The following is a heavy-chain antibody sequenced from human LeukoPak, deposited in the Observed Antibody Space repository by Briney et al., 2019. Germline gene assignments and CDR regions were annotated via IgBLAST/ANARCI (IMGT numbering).Heavy chain of an antibody. V-gene: IGHV1-69*05. J-gene: IGHJ4*02. CDR3: ARAGADPSYGWMYYFDY. CDR2: IIPILGTA. Sequence: ASVKVSCKASGGTFSSYAISWVRQAPGQGLEWMGGIIPILGTANYAQKFQGRVTITTDESTSTAYMELSSLRSEDTAVYYCARAGADPSYGWMYYFDYWGQGTLVTVSS. CDR1: GGTFSSYA. D-gene: IGHD5-18*01.